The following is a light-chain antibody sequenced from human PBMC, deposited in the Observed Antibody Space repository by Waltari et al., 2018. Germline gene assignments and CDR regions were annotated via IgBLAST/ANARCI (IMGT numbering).Light chain of an antibody. J-gene: IGLJ2*01. CDR3: HSRDSSGDVL. V-gene: IGLV3-19*01. CDR2: GKN. Sequence: SSELTQDPAVSVALGQTVRITCQGDRRRTYYVSWFHQKPGQAPALVIYGKNNRPSGIPDRFSASSSGSTASLTIIGTQAEDEADYYCHSRDSSGDVLIGGGTKLTVV. CDR1: RRRTYY.